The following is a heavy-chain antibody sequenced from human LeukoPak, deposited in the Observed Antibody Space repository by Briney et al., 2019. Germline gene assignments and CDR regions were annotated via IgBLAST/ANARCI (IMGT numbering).Heavy chain of an antibody. V-gene: IGHV3-30*18. J-gene: IGHJ4*02. CDR2: ISYDGSNK. CDR3: VKVTTHDYGDN. Sequence: PGGSLRLSCAASGFTFSSYGMHWVRQAPDKGLEWVAVISYDGSNKYYADSVKGRFTISRDNSKNTLYLQMNSLRAEDTAVYYCVKVTTHDYGDNWGQGTLVTVSS. D-gene: IGHD4-17*01. CDR1: GFTFSSYG.